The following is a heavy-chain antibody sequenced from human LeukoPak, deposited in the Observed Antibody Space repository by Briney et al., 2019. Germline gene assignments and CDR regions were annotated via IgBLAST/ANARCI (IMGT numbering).Heavy chain of an antibody. CDR3: AREASSGWNDAFDI. CDR2: IYHSGST. CDR1: GGSICSSNW. J-gene: IGHJ3*02. D-gene: IGHD6-19*01. Sequence: PSGTLSLTCAVSGGSICSSNWWSWVRQPPGKGLEWIGEIYHSGSTNYNPSLKSRVTISVDKSKNQFSLKLSSVTAADTAVYYCAREASSGWNDAFDIWGQGTMVTVSS. V-gene: IGHV4-4*02.